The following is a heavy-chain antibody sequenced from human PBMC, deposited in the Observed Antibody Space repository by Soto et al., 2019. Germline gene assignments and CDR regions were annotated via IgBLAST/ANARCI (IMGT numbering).Heavy chain of an antibody. CDR1: GGSTSSGGYS. CDR2: IYHSGST. Sequence: QLQLQESGSGLVKPSQTLSLTCAVSGGSTSSGGYSWSWIRQPPGKGLEWIGYIYHSGSTYYNPSLKSRVTISVARSKNQFSLKLSSVTAADTAVYYCARAGGLGAVAADYWGQGTLVTVSS. CDR3: ARAGGLGAVAADY. V-gene: IGHV4-30-2*01. D-gene: IGHD6-19*01. J-gene: IGHJ4*02.